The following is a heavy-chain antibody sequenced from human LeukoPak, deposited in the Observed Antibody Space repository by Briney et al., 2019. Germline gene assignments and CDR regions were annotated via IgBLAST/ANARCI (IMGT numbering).Heavy chain of an antibody. D-gene: IGHD1-26*01. CDR2: ISWNSGSI. CDR1: GFTFDDYA. V-gene: IGHV3-9*01. CDR3: AKEGHSGRALGKPLDY. J-gene: IGHJ4*02. Sequence: GRSLRLSCAASGFTFDDYAMHWVRQAPGKGLEWASGISWNSGSIGYADSVKGRFTISRDNAKNSLYLQMNSLRAEDTALYYCAKEGHSGRALGKPLDYWGQGTLVTVSS.